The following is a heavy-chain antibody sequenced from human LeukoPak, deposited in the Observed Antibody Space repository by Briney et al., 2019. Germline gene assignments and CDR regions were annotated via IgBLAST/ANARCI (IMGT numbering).Heavy chain of an antibody. V-gene: IGHV3-53*04. CDR1: GLTVSSNY. CDR2: IYSGGST. J-gene: IGHJ6*02. Sequence: GGSLRLSCAASGLTVSSNYMSWVRQARGKGREWVSVIYSGGSTYYAESVKDRFTISRHNSKNTLYLQMNSLRAEDTAVYYCARDSNYYGMDVWGQGTTVTVSS. CDR3: ARDSNYYGMDV.